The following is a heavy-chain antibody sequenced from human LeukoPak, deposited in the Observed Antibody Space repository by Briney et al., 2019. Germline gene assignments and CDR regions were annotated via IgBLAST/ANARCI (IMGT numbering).Heavy chain of an antibody. Sequence: GGSLRLSCAASGFTFSSYAMSWVRQAPGKGLEWVSAICGSGGSTYYADSVKGRFTISRDNSKNTLYLQMNSLRAEDTAVYYCAKSIRYYYDSSGDYWGQGTLVTVSS. D-gene: IGHD3-22*01. CDR1: GFTFSSYA. V-gene: IGHV3-23*01. CDR3: AKSIRYYYDSSGDY. J-gene: IGHJ4*02. CDR2: ICGSGGST.